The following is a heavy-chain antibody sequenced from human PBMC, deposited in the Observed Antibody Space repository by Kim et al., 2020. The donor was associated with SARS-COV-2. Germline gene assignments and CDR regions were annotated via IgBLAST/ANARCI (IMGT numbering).Heavy chain of an antibody. CDR1: GFTFSSYG. J-gene: IGHJ6*02. Sequence: GGSLRLSCAASGFTFSSYGMHWVRQAPGKGLEWVAIIWFDGSNKYYADSVKGRFTISRDNSKSTLYLQMNSLRAEDTAVYYCARDRPLYSSGWTYYYGMDVWGQGTTVTVSS. CDR2: IWFDGSNK. V-gene: IGHV3-33*08. D-gene: IGHD6-19*01. CDR3: ARDRPLYSSGWTYYYGMDV.